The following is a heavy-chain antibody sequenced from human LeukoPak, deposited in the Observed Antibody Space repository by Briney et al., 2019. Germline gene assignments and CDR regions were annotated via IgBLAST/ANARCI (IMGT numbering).Heavy chain of an antibody. CDR2: ISSNGGST. CDR1: GFTFSSYA. D-gene: IGHD2-2*01. CDR3: ARGGYQLLPLDY. J-gene: IGHJ4*02. Sequence: GGSLRLSCAASGFTFSSYAMHWVRQVPGKGLEYVSAISSNGGSTYYANSVKGRFTISRDNSKNTLYLQLGSLRAEDMAVYYCARGGYQLLPLDYWGQGTLVTVSS. V-gene: IGHV3-64*01.